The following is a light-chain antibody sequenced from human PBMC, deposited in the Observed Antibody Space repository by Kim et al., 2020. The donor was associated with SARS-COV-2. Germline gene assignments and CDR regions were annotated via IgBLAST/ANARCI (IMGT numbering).Light chain of an antibody. CDR2: RND. CDR3: AAWDASLTGWI. Sequence: QSVLTQPPSASGSPGQRVTISCSGTTNYVYWYQHFPGAAPKPLLYRNDKRPSGVPDRFSGSKSGSSASLAISGLRSEDEADYYCAAWDASLTGWIFG. V-gene: IGLV1-47*01. CDR1: TNY. J-gene: IGLJ2*01.